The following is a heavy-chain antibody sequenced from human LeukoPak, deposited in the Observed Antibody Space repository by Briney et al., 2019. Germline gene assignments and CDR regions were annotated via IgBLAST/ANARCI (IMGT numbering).Heavy chain of an antibody. D-gene: IGHD5-18*01. CDR2: ISSSSSYI. V-gene: IGHV3-21*01. Sequence: PGGSLRLSCTVSGFTVSSNSMSWVRQAPGKGLEWVSSISSSSSYIYYADSVKGRFTISRDNAKNSLYLQMNSLRAEDTAVYYCARDNRKGYSYGDAFDIWGQGTMVTVSS. CDR3: ARDNRKGYSYGDAFDI. CDR1: GFTVSSNS. J-gene: IGHJ3*02.